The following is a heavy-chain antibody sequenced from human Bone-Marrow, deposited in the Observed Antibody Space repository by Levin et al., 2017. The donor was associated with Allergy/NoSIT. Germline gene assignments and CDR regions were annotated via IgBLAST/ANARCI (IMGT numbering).Heavy chain of an antibody. V-gene: IGHV3-9*01. Sequence: GGSLRLSCAASGFTIDDYAMHWVRQVPGKGLEWVSGISWNSGNIGYADSVKGRFIISRDNAKNSLYLQMNSLRPEDTALYFCAKSPYYYDSSGFSSVFDSWGQGTLVTVSS. J-gene: IGHJ4*02. CDR2: ISWNSGNI. D-gene: IGHD3-22*01. CDR3: AKSPYYYDSSGFSSVFDS. CDR1: GFTIDDYA.